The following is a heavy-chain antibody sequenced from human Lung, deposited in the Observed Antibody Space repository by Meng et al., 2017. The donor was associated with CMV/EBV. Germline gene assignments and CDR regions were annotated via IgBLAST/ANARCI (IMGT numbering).Heavy chain of an antibody. CDR1: GGSISSSNG. Sequence: QGQVDASGPGLGQPSGTLSLTCAVSGGSISSSNGGRCVRQPPGKGLEWIGEIYHSGSTNYNTSLKSRVTISVDKSKNQFSLKLSSVTAADTAVYYCASFPPPGKQWLVTDYWGQGTLVTVSS. CDR3: ASFPPPGKQWLVTDY. CDR2: IYHSGST. V-gene: IGHV4-4*02. D-gene: IGHD6-19*01. J-gene: IGHJ4*02.